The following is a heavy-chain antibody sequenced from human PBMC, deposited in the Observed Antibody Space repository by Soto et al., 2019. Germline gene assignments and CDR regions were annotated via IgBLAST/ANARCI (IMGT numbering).Heavy chain of an antibody. V-gene: IGHV3-23*01. CDR3: AKAGTGGYYYYGMDV. CDR1: GFPFSNYA. D-gene: IGHD1-7*01. Sequence: GGSLRLSCAASGFPFSNYAMNWVRQAPGKGLEWVSVISGSGSSTYYADSVKGRFTISRDNSKNTVYLQMNSLGAEDTAVYYCAKAGTGGYYYYGMDVWGQGTTVTVSS. CDR2: ISGSGSST. J-gene: IGHJ6*02.